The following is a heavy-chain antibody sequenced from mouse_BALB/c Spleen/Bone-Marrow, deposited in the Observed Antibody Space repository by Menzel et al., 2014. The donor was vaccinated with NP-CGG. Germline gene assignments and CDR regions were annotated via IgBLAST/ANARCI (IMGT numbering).Heavy chain of an antibody. CDR3: ASYYRYSFDY. CDR2: IDPANGNT. D-gene: IGHD2-14*01. J-gene: IGHJ2*01. Sequence: EVKLVESGAELVKPGASVKLSCTGSGFNIKDTYMHWVKQRPEQGLEWIGRIDPANGNTKYDPKFQGKATITADTSSNTAYLQLSSLTSEDTAVYYCASYYRYSFDYWGQGTTLTVSS. CDR1: GFNIKDTY. V-gene: IGHV14-3*02.